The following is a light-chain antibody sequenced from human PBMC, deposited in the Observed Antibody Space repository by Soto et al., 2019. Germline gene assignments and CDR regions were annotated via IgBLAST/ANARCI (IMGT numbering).Light chain of an antibody. Sequence: DIVLTQSPGTLSLSPGERATLSCRASQSVSSSYLAWYQHKPGQAPRLLIYGASTRATGIPDRFRGSGSETDFTLTISRLEPEDFAVYYCQEYVTSSLTFGPGTKVDIK. CDR3: QEYVTSSLT. V-gene: IGKV3-20*01. J-gene: IGKJ3*01. CDR2: GAS. CDR1: QSVSSSY.